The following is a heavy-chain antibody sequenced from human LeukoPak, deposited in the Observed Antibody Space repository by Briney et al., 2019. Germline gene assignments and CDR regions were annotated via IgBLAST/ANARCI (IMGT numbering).Heavy chain of an antibody. CDR1: GFTFSDYY. CDR2: IYYSGST. CDR3: ARAPYVPSSYYYYMDV. D-gene: IGHD6-6*01. V-gene: IGHV4-59*12. Sequence: GSLRLSCAASGFTFSDYYMSWIRQAPGKGLEWIGYIYYSGSTYYNPSLKSRVTISVDTSKNQFSLKLSSVTAADTAVYYCARAPYVPSSYYYYMDVWGKGTTVTVSS. J-gene: IGHJ6*03.